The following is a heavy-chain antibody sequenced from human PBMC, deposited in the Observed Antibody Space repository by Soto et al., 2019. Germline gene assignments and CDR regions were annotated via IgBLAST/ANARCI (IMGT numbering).Heavy chain of an antibody. J-gene: IGHJ6*02. V-gene: IGHV1-18*01. CDR3: AKGPTGSFLENMYYGMDV. CDR2: ISAYNGNT. D-gene: IGHD4-17*01. Sequence: GASVKVSCKASGYTFTSYGISWVRQAPGQGLEWMGWISAYNGNTNYAQKLQGRVTMTTDTSTSTAYMELRSLRSDDTAVYYCAKGPTGSFLENMYYGMDVWGQGTTVTVSS. CDR1: GYTFTSYG.